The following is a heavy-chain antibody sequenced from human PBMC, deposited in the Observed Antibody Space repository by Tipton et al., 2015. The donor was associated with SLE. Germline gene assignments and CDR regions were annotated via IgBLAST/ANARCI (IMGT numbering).Heavy chain of an antibody. V-gene: IGHV4-38-2*02. CDR2: IYHSGDT. CDR3: ARGGLGVSYYYYMDV. D-gene: IGHD1-26*01. J-gene: IGHJ6*03. CDR1: GYSIFDGYY. Sequence: TLSLTCTVSGYSIFDGYYWGWIRQPPGKGPEWIGTIYHSGDTYYNPSLKSRVTISVDTSKNQFSLKLSSVTAADTAVYYCARGGLGVSYYYYMDVWGKGTTVTVSS.